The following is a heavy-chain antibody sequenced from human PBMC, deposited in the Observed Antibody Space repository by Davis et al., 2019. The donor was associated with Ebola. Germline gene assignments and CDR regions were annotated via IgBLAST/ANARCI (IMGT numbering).Heavy chain of an antibody. D-gene: IGHD3-16*01. J-gene: IGHJ6*02. Sequence: PGGSLRLSCVASGFKFDEYAMHWVRQVPGKGLEWVSCISWNSGFIAYADSVKGRFTVSRDNARNSLYLRINTLKPEDTASYYCTKGADLPCYYYGMDVWGQGTTVTVSS. CDR2: ISWNSGFI. V-gene: IGHV3-9*01. CDR3: TKGADLPCYYYGMDV. CDR1: GFKFDEYA.